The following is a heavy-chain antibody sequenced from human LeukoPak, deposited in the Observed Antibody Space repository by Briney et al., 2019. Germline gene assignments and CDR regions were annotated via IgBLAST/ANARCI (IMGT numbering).Heavy chain of an antibody. J-gene: IGHJ4*02. Sequence: SETLSLTCTVSGGSISSYYWSWIRQPPGKGLEWIGSIYYSGSTYYNPSLKSRVTISVDTSKNQFSLKLSSVTAADTAVYYCAPGLGYDYYFDYWGQGTLVTVSS. CDR3: APGLGYDYYFDY. V-gene: IGHV4-59*04. CDR2: IYYSGST. CDR1: GGSISSYY. D-gene: IGHD5-12*01.